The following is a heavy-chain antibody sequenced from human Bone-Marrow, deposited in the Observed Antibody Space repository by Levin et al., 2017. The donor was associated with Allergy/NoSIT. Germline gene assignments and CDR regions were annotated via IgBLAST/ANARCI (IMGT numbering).Heavy chain of an antibody. CDR2: ISRSSSTI. Sequence: QPGGSLRLSCAASGFTFSSYSMNWVRQAPGRGLEWVSYISRSSSTISYADSVKGRFTISRDNAKNSLYLQMNSLRDEDTAVYYCARPDCSGTSCYYFFGSWGQGPLVTDSS. D-gene: IGHD2-2*01. V-gene: IGHV3-48*02. J-gene: IGHJ4*02. CDR3: ARPDCSGTSCYYFFGS. CDR1: GFTFSSYS.